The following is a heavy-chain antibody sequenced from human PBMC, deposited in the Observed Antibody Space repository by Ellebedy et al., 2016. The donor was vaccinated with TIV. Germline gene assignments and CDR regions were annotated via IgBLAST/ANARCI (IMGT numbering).Heavy chain of an antibody. D-gene: IGHD2-15*01. Sequence: SETLSLTCTVSGYSISSGYYWSWIRQSPGKGLEWIGFIHYSGTTTYNPSLNSRVTMSVDTSKNQFSLKLSSVTAADTAVYYCARYCSGGSCYHDAFDIWGQGTMVTVSS. V-gene: IGHV4-61*01. J-gene: IGHJ3*02. CDR2: IHYSGTT. CDR3: ARYCSGGSCYHDAFDI. CDR1: GYSISSGYY.